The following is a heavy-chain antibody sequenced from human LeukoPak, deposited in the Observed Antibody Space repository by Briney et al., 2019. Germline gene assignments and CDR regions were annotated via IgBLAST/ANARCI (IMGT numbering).Heavy chain of an antibody. CDR1: GFTFSRNG. Sequence: SLRLSCAASGFTFSRNGMHWVRQAPGKGLEWVALIWYDGNNKYYADSVKGRFTISRDNSKNTLYLQMNSLRAEDTAMYYCARDYGTMTVAAVQGYFDYWGQGTPVTVSS. V-gene: IGHV3-33*01. CDR2: IWYDGNNK. D-gene: IGHD3-22*01. J-gene: IGHJ4*02. CDR3: ARDYGTMTVAAVQGYFDY.